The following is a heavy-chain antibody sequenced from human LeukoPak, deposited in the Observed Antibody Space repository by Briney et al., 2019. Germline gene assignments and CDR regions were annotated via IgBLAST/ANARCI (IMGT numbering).Heavy chain of an antibody. Sequence: GGSLRLSCVASGFTFSTYGMHWVRQAPGKGLEWVAVLSFDGTDKHYADSVKGRFTISRDNSKNTLYLQMNGLRGDDTAVYYCAKDLSGAADYYFEYWGQGTLVTVSS. CDR2: LSFDGTDK. J-gene: IGHJ4*02. CDR3: AKDLSGAADYYFEY. CDR1: GFTFSTYG. D-gene: IGHD6-19*01. V-gene: IGHV3-30*18.